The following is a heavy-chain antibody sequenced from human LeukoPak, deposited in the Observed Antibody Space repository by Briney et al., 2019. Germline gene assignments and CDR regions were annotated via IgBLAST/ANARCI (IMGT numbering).Heavy chain of an antibody. J-gene: IGHJ4*02. V-gene: IGHV3-7*01. D-gene: IGHD4-17*01. CDR2: IKQDGSKI. Sequence: PGGSLRLSCAASGFTFSTYWMSWVRQAPGKGLEWVANIKQDGSKIYYVDSVKGRFTISRDNAKNSLYLQMNNLRAEDTAVYYCARAYGDLLHYWGQGTLVTVSS. CDR3: ARAYGDLLHY. CDR1: GFTFSTYW.